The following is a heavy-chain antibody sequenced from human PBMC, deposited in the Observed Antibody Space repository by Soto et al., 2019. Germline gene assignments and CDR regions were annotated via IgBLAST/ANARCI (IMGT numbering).Heavy chain of an antibody. V-gene: IGHV1-2*02. J-gene: IGHJ6*02. Sequence: VKVSCKASGYTFTGYYMHWVRQAPGQGLEWMGWINPNSGGTNYAQKFQGRVTMTRDTSISTAYMELSRLRSDDTAVYYCAREAVYYYYGMDVWGQGTTVTVSS. CDR2: INPNSGGT. CDR3: AREAVYYYYGMDV. CDR1: GYTFTGYY. D-gene: IGHD4-4*01.